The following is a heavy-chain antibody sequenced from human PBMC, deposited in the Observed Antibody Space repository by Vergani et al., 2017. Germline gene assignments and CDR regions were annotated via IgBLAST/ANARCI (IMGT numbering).Heavy chain of an antibody. CDR1: GFTFSSYS. J-gene: IGHJ4*02. CDR2: ISSSSSYI. D-gene: IGHD6-19*01. CDR3: ARAPSAPSSGWAPDY. Sequence: EVQLVESGGGLVKPGGSLRLSCAASGFTFSSYSMNWVRQAPGKGLEWVSSISSSSSYISYADSVKGLFTISRDNAKNSLYLQMNSLRAEDTAVYYCARAPSAPSSGWAPDYWGQGTLVTVSS. V-gene: IGHV3-21*01.